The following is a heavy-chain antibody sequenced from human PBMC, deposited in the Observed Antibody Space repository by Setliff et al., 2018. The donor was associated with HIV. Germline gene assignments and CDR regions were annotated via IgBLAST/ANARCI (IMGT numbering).Heavy chain of an antibody. CDR3: VRHITNPRWAYSDY. J-gene: IGHJ4*02. V-gene: IGHV5-51*01. Sequence: GESLKISCQGSGYTFTNYWIAWVRQMPGKGLEWMGIIYPPDSETVYSPSFQGQVTISVDNSISTTFLQWSSLRASDTAIYFCVRHITNPRWAYSDYWGQGTPVTVSS. CDR2: IYPPDSET. CDR1: GYTFTNYW. D-gene: IGHD1-20*01.